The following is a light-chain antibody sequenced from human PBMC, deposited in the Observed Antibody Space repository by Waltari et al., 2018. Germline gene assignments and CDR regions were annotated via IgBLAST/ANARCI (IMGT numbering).Light chain of an antibody. CDR1: QSVGRS. V-gene: IGKV3-20*01. CDR2: DAS. Sequence: EVVLTQSPDTLSLSPGERATLSCRASQSVGRSLAWYQQKPGQAPRLLIYDASIRATGIADRFSGSGSGTDFSLTISRLEPEEFAVYYCQKYRSLPATFGQGTKVEIK. CDR3: QKYRSLPAT. J-gene: IGKJ1*01.